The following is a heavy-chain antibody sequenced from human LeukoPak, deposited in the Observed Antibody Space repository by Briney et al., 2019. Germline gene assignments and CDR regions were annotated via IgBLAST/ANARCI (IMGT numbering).Heavy chain of an antibody. CDR3: ARAIGVTCISTSCYSFDY. Sequence: GGSLRLSCAASGFIFDDYAIHWVRHAPGKGLEWVSGISWNSGSIAYADSVKGRFTISRDNAKNSLYLQMNSLRAEDTALYHCARAIGVTCISTSCYSFDYWGQGTLVTVSS. CDR2: ISWNSGSI. J-gene: IGHJ4*02. CDR1: GFIFDDYA. V-gene: IGHV3-9*01. D-gene: IGHD2-2*02.